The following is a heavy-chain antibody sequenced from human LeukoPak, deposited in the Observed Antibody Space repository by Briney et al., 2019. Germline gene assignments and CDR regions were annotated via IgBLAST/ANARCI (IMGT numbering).Heavy chain of an antibody. J-gene: IGHJ4*02. Sequence: SETLSLTCTVSTYSISSGYYWGWIRRPPGKGLEWIGSIYHSGSSYYIPSLKSRVTISVDTSKNRFSLKLRSVTAADTAVYHCARAETYSSGWYDPFFDYWGQGTLVTVST. V-gene: IGHV4-38-2*02. CDR2: IYHSGSS. D-gene: IGHD6-19*01. CDR3: ARAETYSSGWYDPFFDY. CDR1: TYSISSGYY.